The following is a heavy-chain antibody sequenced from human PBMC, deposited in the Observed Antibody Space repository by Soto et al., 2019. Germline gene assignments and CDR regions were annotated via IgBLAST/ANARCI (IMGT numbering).Heavy chain of an antibody. Sequence: ASVKVSCKASGGTFSSYAISWVRQAPGQRLEWMGWITAGNGNTKYSQKFQGRVTITRDTSASTVYMELNSLTSEDTAVYYCARTAGPTPFDPWGQGTPVTVSS. CDR1: GGTFSSYA. V-gene: IGHV1-3*01. CDR2: ITAGNGNT. D-gene: IGHD6-19*01. CDR3: ARTAGPTPFDP. J-gene: IGHJ5*02.